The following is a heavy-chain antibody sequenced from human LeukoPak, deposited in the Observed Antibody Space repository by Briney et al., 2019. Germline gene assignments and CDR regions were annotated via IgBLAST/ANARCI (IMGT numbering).Heavy chain of an antibody. CDR3: ARVIAYYYMDV. CDR1: GFTFSDYY. CDR2: ISSSGSTI. J-gene: IGHJ6*03. D-gene: IGHD6-13*01. Sequence: GGSLRLSCAASGFTFSDYYMSWIRQAPGKGLEWVSYISSSGSTIYYADSVKGRFTISRDNAKNSLYLQVNSLRAEDTAVYYCARVIAYYYMDVWGKGTTVTVSS. V-gene: IGHV3-11*04.